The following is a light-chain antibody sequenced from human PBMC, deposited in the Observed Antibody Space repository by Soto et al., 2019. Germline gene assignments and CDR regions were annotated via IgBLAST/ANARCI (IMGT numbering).Light chain of an antibody. CDR3: SSYAGSDNYV. CDR2: EVS. V-gene: IGLV2-8*01. CDR1: SSDVGAYNY. Sequence: QSVLTQPISGSGFPGQSGSISYTGTSSDVGAYNYVSWYQQHPGTAPKLIIYEVSKRPSGVPDRFSGSKSGNAASLTVSGLQAEDEADYYCSSYAGSDNYVFGTGTKVTVL. J-gene: IGLJ1*01.